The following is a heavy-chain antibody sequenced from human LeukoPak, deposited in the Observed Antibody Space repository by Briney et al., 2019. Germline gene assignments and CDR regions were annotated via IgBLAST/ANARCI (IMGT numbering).Heavy chain of an antibody. CDR1: GDSISSYY. D-gene: IGHD4-17*01. V-gene: IGHV4-59*08. J-gene: IGHJ4*02. CDR3: ARHNSHGDYPLDY. CDR2: IYFTWST. Sequence: PSQTLSLTCTVSGDSISSYYWSWIRQPPGKGLEWIGYIYFTWSTNYNPCLKSRVTMSVDTSKNQFSLNLNSVTAADTAVYYCARHNSHGDYPLDYWGQGTLVPVSS.